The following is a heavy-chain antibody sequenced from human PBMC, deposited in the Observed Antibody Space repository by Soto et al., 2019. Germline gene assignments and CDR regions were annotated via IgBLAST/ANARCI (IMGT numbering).Heavy chain of an antibody. Sequence: ASVKVSCKASGYTFTSYGISWVRQAPGQGLEWMGWISAYNGNTNYAQKLQGRVTMTTDTSTSTAYMELRSLGSDDTAVYYCARLYCSSTSCYAVAVWGQGTLVTVSS. J-gene: IGHJ4*02. D-gene: IGHD2-2*01. CDR1: GYTFTSYG. CDR2: ISAYNGNT. CDR3: ARLYCSSTSCYAVAV. V-gene: IGHV1-18*01.